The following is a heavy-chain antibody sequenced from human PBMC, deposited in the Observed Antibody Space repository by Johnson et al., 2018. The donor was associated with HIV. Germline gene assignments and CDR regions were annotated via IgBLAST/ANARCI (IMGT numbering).Heavy chain of an antibody. D-gene: IGHD2-8*01. CDR2: IGTKKDDYAT. J-gene: IGHJ3*01. Sequence: VQLVESGGGLVQPGGSLILSCAASGFNFSGSAMHWVRQTSGNGLEWVGHIGTKKDDYATDYLASLKDRFIVSRDDSKNTAYLQMNSLKIEDTAVYYFARRTLGGYCPKGICPINAFEVWGQGTMVTVAS. V-gene: IGHV3-73*02. CDR3: ARRTLGGYCPKGICPINAFEV. CDR1: GFNFSGSA.